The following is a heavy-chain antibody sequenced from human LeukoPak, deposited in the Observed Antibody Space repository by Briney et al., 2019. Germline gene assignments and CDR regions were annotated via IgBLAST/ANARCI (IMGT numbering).Heavy chain of an antibody. CDR1: GGTFSSYA. V-gene: IGHV1-69*04. CDR2: IIPILGIA. J-gene: IGHJ6*02. D-gene: IGHD3-10*01. CDR3: ARVGITMHYYYYGMDV. Sequence: ASVKVSCKASGGTFSSYAISWVRQAPGQGLEWMGRIIPILGIANYAQKFQGRVTITADKSMSTAYMELSSLRSEDTAVYYCARVGITMHYYYYGMDVWGQGTTVTVSS.